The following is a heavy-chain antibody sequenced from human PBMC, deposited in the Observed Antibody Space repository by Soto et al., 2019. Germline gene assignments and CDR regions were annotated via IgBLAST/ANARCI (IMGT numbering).Heavy chain of an antibody. CDR3: ARVVRFFGGHAGY. CDR1: GYTFTEFD. CDR2: MNTNTGNT. J-gene: IGHJ4*02. Sequence: QVRLVQSGADVKKPGASVKVSCKTSGYTFTEFDINWVRQAPGQGREWMGWMNTNTGNTGYAQKFQGRVTMTRDTSISSAHMELRRLRSEDTAVYYCARVVRFFGGHAGYWGQGTLVTVSS. D-gene: IGHD3-3*01. V-gene: IGHV1-8*01.